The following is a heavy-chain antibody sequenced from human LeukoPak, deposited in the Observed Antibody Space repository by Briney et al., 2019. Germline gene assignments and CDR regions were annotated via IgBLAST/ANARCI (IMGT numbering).Heavy chain of an antibody. D-gene: IGHD3-10*01. CDR2: ISSSSSYI. CDR3: ARVGFGEPNWYFDL. V-gene: IGHV3-21*05. CDR1: GFTFSSYE. J-gene: IGHJ2*01. Sequence: GGSLRLSCAASGFTFSSYEMNWVRQAPGKGLEWVSYISSSSSYIYYADSVKGRFTISRDNAKNSLYLQMNSLRAGDTAVYYCARVGFGEPNWYFDLWGRGTLVTVSS.